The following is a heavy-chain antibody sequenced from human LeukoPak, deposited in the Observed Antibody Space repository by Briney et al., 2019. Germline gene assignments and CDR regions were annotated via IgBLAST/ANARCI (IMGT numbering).Heavy chain of an antibody. Sequence: PGGSLRLSCAASGFTVSDAWMNWVRQAPGKGLEWIGEINHSGSTNYNPSLKSRVTISVDTSKNQFSLKLSSVTAADTAVYYCARVTVGARGWFDPWGQGTLVTVSS. J-gene: IGHJ5*02. CDR3: ARVTVGARGWFDP. CDR2: INHSGST. D-gene: IGHD1-26*01. CDR1: GFTVSDAW. V-gene: IGHV4-34*01.